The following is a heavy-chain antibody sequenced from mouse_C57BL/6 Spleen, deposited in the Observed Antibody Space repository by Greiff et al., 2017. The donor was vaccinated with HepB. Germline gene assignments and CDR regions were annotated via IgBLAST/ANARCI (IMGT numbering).Heavy chain of an antibody. CDR3: TTWPREDDY. V-gene: IGHV14-1*01. D-gene: IGHD6-1*01. Sequence: VHVKQSGAELVRPGASVKLSCTASGFNIKDYYMHWVKQRPEQGLEWIGRIDPEDGDTEYAPKFQGKATMTADTSSNPAYLQLSSLTSEDTAVYYCTTWPREDDYWGQGTTLTVSS. CDR1: GFNIKDYY. CDR2: IDPEDGDT. J-gene: IGHJ2*01.